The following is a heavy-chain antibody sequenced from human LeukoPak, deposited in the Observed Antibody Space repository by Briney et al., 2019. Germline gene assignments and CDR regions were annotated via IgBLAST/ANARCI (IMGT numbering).Heavy chain of an antibody. CDR3: ARGWTGTRYFDY. CDR1: GFTFSTYS. CDR2: IGRSSSPI. Sequence: GGSLRLSCAASGFTFSTYSMNWVRQAPGKGLEWVSYIGRSSSPIYYADSVKGRFTISRDNSKNTLHLQMNSLRAEDTAVYYCARGWTGTRYFDYWGQGTLVTVSS. D-gene: IGHD1/OR15-1a*01. J-gene: IGHJ4*02. V-gene: IGHV3-48*01.